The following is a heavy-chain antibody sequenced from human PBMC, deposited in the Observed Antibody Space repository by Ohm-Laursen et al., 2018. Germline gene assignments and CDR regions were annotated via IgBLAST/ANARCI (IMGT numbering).Heavy chain of an antibody. D-gene: IGHD3-16*01. CDR2: IYSGGDM. V-gene: IGHV3-53*01. Sequence: SLRLSCAASGLTISNNYMNWVRQAPGKGLEWVSLIYSGGDMFYADSVKGRFTISRDKSKNTLYLQMNSLRVEDTAMYFCARDVPGIVASRGGGWGQGTLVTVSS. CDR1: GLTISNNY. CDR3: ARDVPGIVASRGGG. J-gene: IGHJ4*02.